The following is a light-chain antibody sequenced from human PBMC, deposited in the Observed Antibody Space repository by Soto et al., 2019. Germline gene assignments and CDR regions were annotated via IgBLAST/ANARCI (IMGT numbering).Light chain of an antibody. CDR3: QRSASSLT. CDR2: GAS. CDR1: QSVDSAF. Sequence: ELVLTQSPGSLSLSLGERATLSCRASQSVDSAFFAWYQQNPGQPPRLLMYGASMRATGIPDRFSGSGSGTGFTLTISRLEPEDFALYYCQRSASSLTFGQGTKVEI. V-gene: IGKV3-20*01. J-gene: IGKJ1*01.